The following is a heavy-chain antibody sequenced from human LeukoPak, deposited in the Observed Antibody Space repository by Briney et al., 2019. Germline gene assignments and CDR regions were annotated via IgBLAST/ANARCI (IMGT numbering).Heavy chain of an antibody. J-gene: IGHJ4*02. Sequence: SEPLSLTCTVSGGSISSSSYYWGWIPPPPGKGLEWNGSHYYSESTYYNPSLNSRVTISVDTSKNRFSLKLSSVTAADTAVYFCARQLDRDDYVWGSSRYKSNWGQGTLVTVSS. CDR3: ARQLDRDDYVWGSSRYKSN. V-gene: IGHV4-39*01. CDR2: HYYSEST. D-gene: IGHD3-16*02. CDR1: GGSISSSSYY.